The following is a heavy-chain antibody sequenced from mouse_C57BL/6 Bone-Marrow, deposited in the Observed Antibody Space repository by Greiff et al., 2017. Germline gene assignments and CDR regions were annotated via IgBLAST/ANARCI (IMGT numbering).Heavy chain of an antibody. J-gene: IGHJ4*01. CDR2: IYPGDGDT. CDR1: GYAFSSYW. CDR3: ARGARAIDY. V-gene: IGHV1-80*01. Sequence: QVQLQQSGAELVKPGASVKISCKASGYAFSSYWMKWVKQRPGKGLEWIGQIYPGDGDTNYNGKFKGKATLTADKSSSTAYLQISSLTSEDSAVYFCARGARAIDYWGQGTSVTVSS.